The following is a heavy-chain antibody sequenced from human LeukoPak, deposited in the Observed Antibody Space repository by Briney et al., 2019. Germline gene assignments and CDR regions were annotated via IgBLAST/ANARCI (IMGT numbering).Heavy chain of an antibody. V-gene: IGHV3-23*01. CDR1: GFTFSNYV. CDR2: IGDSGGST. Sequence: PGGSLRLSCAASGFTFSNYVMSWVRQAPGKGLEWVSAIGDSGGSTYYADSVKGRFTISLDNSKNTLYLQMNSLRVEDTAVYYCAKCTDDSSGWNSYYYYGMDVWGQGTTVTVSS. CDR3: AKCTDDSSGWNSYYYYGMDV. J-gene: IGHJ6*02. D-gene: IGHD6-19*01.